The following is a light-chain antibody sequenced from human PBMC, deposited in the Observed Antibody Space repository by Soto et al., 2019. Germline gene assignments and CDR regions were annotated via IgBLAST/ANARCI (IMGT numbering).Light chain of an antibody. CDR3: QQSYSTPLT. V-gene: IGKV1-39*01. CDR1: QSISSY. CDR2: AAS. J-gene: IGKJ4*01. Sequence: DLQMTQSPSSLSASVGDRVTITCQASQSISSYLNWYQQKPGKAPKLLIYAASSLQSGVPSRFSGSGSGTDFTLTISSLQPEDFATYYCQQSYSTPLTFGGGTKVEIK.